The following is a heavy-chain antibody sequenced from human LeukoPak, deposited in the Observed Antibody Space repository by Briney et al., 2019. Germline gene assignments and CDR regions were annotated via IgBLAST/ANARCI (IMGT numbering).Heavy chain of an antibody. CDR1: GFTFSSYW. D-gene: IGHD6-13*01. J-gene: IGHJ6*02. CDR2: IKQDGSEK. Sequence: GGSLRLSCAASGFTFSSYWMSWVRQAPGKGLEWVANIKQDGSEKYYVDSVKGRFTISRDNAKNSLYLQMNSLRAEDTAAYYCARDRAAEFYGMDVWGQGTTVTVSS. CDR3: ARDRAAEFYGMDV. V-gene: IGHV3-7*03.